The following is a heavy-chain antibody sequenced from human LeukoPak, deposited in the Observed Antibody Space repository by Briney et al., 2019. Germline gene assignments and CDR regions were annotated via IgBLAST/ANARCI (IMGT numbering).Heavy chain of an antibody. V-gene: IGHV4-59*02. CDR1: GASVSTSH. J-gene: IGHJ4*02. D-gene: IGHD2/OR15-2a*01. Sequence: PSETLSLTCVVSGASVSTSHWNWIRQLPGKGLEWIGCLSYTGKTDYNPSVASRVTISLGTSKNQVSLKLRSVTAADTAVYYCSEGYFEPFDHWGQGTPVTVSS. CDR2: LSYTGKT. CDR3: SEGYFEPFDH.